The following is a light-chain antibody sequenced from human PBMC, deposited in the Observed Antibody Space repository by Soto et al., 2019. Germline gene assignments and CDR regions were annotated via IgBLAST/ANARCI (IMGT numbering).Light chain of an antibody. CDR3: QQYNNWPPWT. CDR2: GAS. Sequence: LVRTQSPATLSVSPGERATLSCRASQSVSSNLAWYQQKPGQAPRLLIYGASTRATGIPARFSGSGSGTEFTLTISSLQSEDFAVYYCQQYNNWPPWTFGQGTKVDIK. V-gene: IGKV3-15*01. J-gene: IGKJ1*01. CDR1: QSVSSN.